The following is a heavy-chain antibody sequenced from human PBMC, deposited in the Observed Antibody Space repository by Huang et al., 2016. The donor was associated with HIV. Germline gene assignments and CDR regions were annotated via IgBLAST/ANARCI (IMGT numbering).Heavy chain of an antibody. Sequence: QLQLQESGPGLVRPSETLSLICTVSGGSITDSTYYWGWIRQPPGKGLEWLGSIYYSGETDYTPSLKSRVTMSVDTSKNRFALDIRSVAVADTAIYYCARHFGSWSGYFDSWGQGTLVPVSS. V-gene: IGHV4-39*01. CDR3: ARHFGSWSGYFDS. J-gene: IGHJ4*02. D-gene: IGHD3-10*01. CDR2: IYYSGET. CDR1: GGSITDSTYY.